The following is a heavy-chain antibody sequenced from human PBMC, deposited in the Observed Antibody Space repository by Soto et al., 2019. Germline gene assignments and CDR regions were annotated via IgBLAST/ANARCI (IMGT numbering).Heavy chain of an antibody. Sequence: GGSLRLSCAASGFTFSSYSMNWVRQAPGKGLEWVSYISSSSSTIYYADSVKGRFTISRDNAKNSLYLQMNSLRDEDTAVYYCARVRGSGSYYIHYYGMDVWGQGTTVTVSS. CDR3: ARVRGSGSYYIHYYGMDV. J-gene: IGHJ6*02. CDR1: GFTFSSYS. D-gene: IGHD3-10*01. CDR2: ISSSSSTI. V-gene: IGHV3-48*02.